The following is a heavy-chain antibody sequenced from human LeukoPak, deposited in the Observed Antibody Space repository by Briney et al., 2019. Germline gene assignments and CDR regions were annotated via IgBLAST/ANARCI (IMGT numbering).Heavy chain of an antibody. CDR3: ARGTGGLDP. CDR2: VNNDGRET. V-gene: IGHV3-74*01. CDR1: GFSFSSYW. D-gene: IGHD3/OR15-3a*01. J-gene: IGHJ5*02. Sequence: GGALRLSCTASGFSFSSYWRRWVRQAPGKGLVWVSYVNNDGRETAHADSVKGRFTISRDNARNTVFLQMNSLRADDTAVYYCARGTGGLDPWGQGTLVIVSS.